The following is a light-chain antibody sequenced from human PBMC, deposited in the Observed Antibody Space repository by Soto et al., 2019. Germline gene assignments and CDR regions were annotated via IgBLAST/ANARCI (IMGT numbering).Light chain of an antibody. CDR2: TAS. CDR3: QQANSFPLT. J-gene: IGKJ4*01. V-gene: IGKV1-12*01. CDR1: QSISTW. Sequence: DIQMTQSSSSLSASVGDRVTITCRASQSISTWVAWYQLKPGKAPKFLIYTASSLQSGVPSRFSGSGSGTDFTLTISSLQPEDFATYYCQQANSFPLTFGGGTKVDIK.